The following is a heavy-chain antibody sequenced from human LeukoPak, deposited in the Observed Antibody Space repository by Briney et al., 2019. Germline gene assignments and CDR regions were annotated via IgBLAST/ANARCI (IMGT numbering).Heavy chain of an antibody. Sequence: ASVKVSCKASGYTFTSYAMNWVRQAPGQGLEWMGWINTNTGNPTYAQGFTGRFVFSLDTSVSTAYLQISSLKAEDTAVYYCARGGRINWNYDFDYWGQGTLVTVSS. CDR2: INTNTGNP. D-gene: IGHD1-7*01. J-gene: IGHJ4*02. CDR1: GYTFTSYA. CDR3: ARGGRINWNYDFDY. V-gene: IGHV7-4-1*02.